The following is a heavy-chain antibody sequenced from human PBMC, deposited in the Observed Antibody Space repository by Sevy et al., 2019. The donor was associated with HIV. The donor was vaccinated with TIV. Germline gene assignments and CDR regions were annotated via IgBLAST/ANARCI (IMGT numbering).Heavy chain of an antibody. CDR1: GFTFNIYS. CDR2: ISYDGSNK. Sequence: GGSLRLSCAASGFTFNIYSMNWVRQAPGKGLEWVTVISYDGSNKYYADSVKGRFTISRDTSKSTVYLQMDSLRAEDTAVYYCARDLNSGYANYYYYGMDVWGQGTTVTVSS. D-gene: IGHD5-12*01. J-gene: IGHJ6*02. V-gene: IGHV3-30*03. CDR3: ARDLNSGYANYYYYGMDV.